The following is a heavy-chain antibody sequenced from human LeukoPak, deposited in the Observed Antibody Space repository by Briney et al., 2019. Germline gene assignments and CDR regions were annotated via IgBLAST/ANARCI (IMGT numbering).Heavy chain of an antibody. CDR2: ISWNSGRI. CDR1: GFTFDDHA. D-gene: IGHD3-16*01. V-gene: IGHV3-9*01. J-gene: IGHJ4*02. Sequence: GGSLRLSCTASGFTFDDHAMHWVRQAPGKGLEWVSGISWNSGRIAYADSVKGRFTISRDNAKTSLYLQMNTLEAEDTALYYCTKDIGYSTSSFGVAYWGQGPLVTVSS. CDR3: TKDIGYSTSSFGVAY.